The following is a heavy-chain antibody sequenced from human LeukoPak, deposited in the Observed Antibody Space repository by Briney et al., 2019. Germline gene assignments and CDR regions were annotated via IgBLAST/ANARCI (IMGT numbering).Heavy chain of an antibody. D-gene: IGHD3-22*01. J-gene: IGHJ4*02. CDR1: GGSFSGYY. CDR3: ARTIFDNSGYYPCYLDY. Sequence: SETLSLTCAVYGGSFSGYYWSWIRQPPGKGLEWIGEINHSGSTNYSPSLKSRVTISVDTSNNQFSLRLSSVTAADTAMYYCARTIFDNSGYYPCYLDYWGQGTLVTVSS. CDR2: INHSGST. V-gene: IGHV4-34*01.